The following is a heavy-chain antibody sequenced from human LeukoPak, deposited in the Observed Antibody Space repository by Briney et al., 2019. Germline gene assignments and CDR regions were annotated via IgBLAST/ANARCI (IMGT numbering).Heavy chain of an antibody. CDR2: TYYRSQQWHS. CDR1: GDSVSSNGAS. V-gene: IGHV6-1*01. D-gene: IGHD3-3*01. CDR3: GRETDFGVVTN. Sequence: SQTLSLTCAISGDSVSSNGASWNWIRQSPSRGLEWLGRTYYRSQQWHSDYAPSVKGRITLNPDTSKNQFSLQLNSVTPEDAAVYYCGRETDFGVVTNWGQGTLVTVSS. J-gene: IGHJ4*02.